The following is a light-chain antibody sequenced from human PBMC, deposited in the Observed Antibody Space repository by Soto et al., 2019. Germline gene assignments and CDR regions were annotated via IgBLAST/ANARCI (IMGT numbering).Light chain of an antibody. CDR1: SGDVGGYGF. Sequence: QSVLTQPRSVSGSPGQSVTISCTGTSGDVGGYGFVSWYQQHPGKAPKLMISDVSKRPSGVPDRFSGSKSGNTASLTISGLQAEDEADYYCCSYAGDLALFGGGTKVTVL. V-gene: IGLV2-11*01. J-gene: IGLJ2*01. CDR2: DVS. CDR3: CSYAGDLAL.